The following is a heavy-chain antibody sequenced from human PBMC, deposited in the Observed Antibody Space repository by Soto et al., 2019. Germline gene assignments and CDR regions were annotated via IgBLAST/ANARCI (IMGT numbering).Heavy chain of an antibody. CDR2: IYYSGST. V-gene: IGHV4-31*03. D-gene: IGHD3-3*01. Sequence: SETLSLTCTVSGGSIISGGYYWSWIRQHPGKGLEWIGYIYYSGSTYYNPSLKSRVTISVDTSKNQFSLKLSSVTAADTAVYYCASGAFDFWSGYLFLGGADYYYMDVWGKGTTVTVSS. CDR3: ASGAFDFWSGYLFLGGADYYYMDV. CDR1: GGSIISGGYY. J-gene: IGHJ6*03.